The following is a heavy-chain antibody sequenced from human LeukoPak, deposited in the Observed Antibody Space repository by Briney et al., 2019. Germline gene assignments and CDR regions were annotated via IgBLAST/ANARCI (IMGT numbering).Heavy chain of an antibody. Sequence: SETLSLTCSVSGGSISSYYWSWIWQPPGKGLEWIGYMYYSGSTNYNPSLKSRVTISVETSKNQFSLKLSSVTAAATAVYYCARSSEWPFFDYWGQGTLVTVSS. CDR1: GGSISSYY. D-gene: IGHD6-19*01. CDR2: MYYSGST. V-gene: IGHV4-59*01. J-gene: IGHJ4*02. CDR3: ARSSEWPFFDY.